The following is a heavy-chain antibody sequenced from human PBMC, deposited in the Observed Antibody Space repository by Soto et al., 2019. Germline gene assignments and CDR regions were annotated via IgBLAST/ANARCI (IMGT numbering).Heavy chain of an antibody. CDR2: ISSSGSTI. V-gene: IGHV3-11*01. Sequence: GGSQRLSCAASGFTFSDYYMSWIRQAPGKGLEWVSYISSSGSTIYYADSAKGRFTISRDNAKNSLYLQMNSLRAEDTAVYYCALCSGGSCYYYYMDVWGKGTTVTVSS. CDR1: GFTFSDYY. J-gene: IGHJ6*03. CDR3: ALCSGGSCYYYYMDV. D-gene: IGHD2-15*01.